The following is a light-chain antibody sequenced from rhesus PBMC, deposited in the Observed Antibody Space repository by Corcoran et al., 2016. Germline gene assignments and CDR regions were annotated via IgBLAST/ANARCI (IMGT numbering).Light chain of an antibody. V-gene: IGKV2-64*01. CDR3: GQGTHWPRT. CDR1: QSLVHSNGNTY. CDR2: KVS. Sequence: DVVMTQSPLSLPITPGQPASISCRSSQSLVHSNGNTYLSWYQQKPGQPPRFLSYKVSTRDSGVPDRFSGRGAGTGFTLKSSGVGAEDVGVYYCGQGTHWPRTFGQGTKVEIK. J-gene: IGKJ1*01.